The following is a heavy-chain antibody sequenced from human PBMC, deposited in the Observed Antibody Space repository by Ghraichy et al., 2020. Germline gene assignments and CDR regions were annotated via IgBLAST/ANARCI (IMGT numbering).Heavy chain of an antibody. CDR2: IKQDGSEK. CDR1: GFTFSSYW. Sequence: GGSLRLSCAASGFTFSSYWMSWVRQAPGKGLEWVANIKQDGSEKYYVDSVKGRFTISRDNAKNSLYLQMNSLRAEDTAVYYCASSDGSGSYYPGLGAFDIWGQGTMVTVSS. V-gene: IGHV3-7*01. J-gene: IGHJ3*02. D-gene: IGHD3-10*01. CDR3: ASSDGSGSYYPGLGAFDI.